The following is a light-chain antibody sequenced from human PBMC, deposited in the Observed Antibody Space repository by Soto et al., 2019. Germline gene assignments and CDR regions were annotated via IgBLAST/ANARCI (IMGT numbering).Light chain of an antibody. CDR2: GAS. Sequence: DVQMTQSPSSLSASVGDRVTITCRASQDISNYLAWYQQKPGKAPNLLIYGASILHSGVPSRFSGSGFGTDFTLTISSLQPEDVATYYCQKYNSAPRTFGQGTKVEI. CDR1: QDISNY. V-gene: IGKV1-27*01. J-gene: IGKJ1*01. CDR3: QKYNSAPRT.